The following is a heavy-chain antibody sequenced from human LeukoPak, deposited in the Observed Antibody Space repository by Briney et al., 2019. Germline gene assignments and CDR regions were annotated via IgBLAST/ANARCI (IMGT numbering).Heavy chain of an antibody. CDR2: IKQDGSEK. D-gene: IGHD3-3*01. CDR1: GFTFSSYW. CDR3: ARRATEVGDFWSGYLWGYYFDY. J-gene: IGHJ4*02. V-gene: IGHV3-7*01. Sequence: GGSLRLSCAASGFTFSSYWMSWVRQAPGKGLEWVANIKQDGSEKYYVDSVKGRFTISRDNAKNSLYLQMNSLRAEDTAVYYCARRATEVGDFWSGYLWGYYFDYWGQGTLVTVSS.